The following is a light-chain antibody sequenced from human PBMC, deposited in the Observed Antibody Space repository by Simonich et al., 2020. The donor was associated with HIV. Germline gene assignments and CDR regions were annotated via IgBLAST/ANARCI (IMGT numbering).Light chain of an antibody. V-gene: IGKV4-1*01. CDR3: QQYYSTPDT. CDR1: QSVLYNSNNKNY. CDR2: WAS. J-gene: IGKJ2*01. Sequence: DIVMTQSPDSLAVSLGERATIHCKSSQSVLYNSNNKNYLAWYQQKPGQPPKLLIYWASPRESGVPSRFSGSGSGTDFTLTISSLQAEDVAVYYCQQYYSTPDTFGQGTKLEIK.